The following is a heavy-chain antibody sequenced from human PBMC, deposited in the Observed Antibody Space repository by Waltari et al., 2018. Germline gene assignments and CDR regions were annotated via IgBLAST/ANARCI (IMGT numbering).Heavy chain of an antibody. CDR2: IYYSGST. Sequence: QVQLQESGPGLVKPSQTLSLTCTVSGGSLSSGGYYWSWIRQHPGKGLEWIGYIYYSGSTYYNPSLKSRVTISVDTSKNQFSLKLSSVTAADTAVYYCARNVRGVISKGSRFDYWGQGTLVTVSS. J-gene: IGHJ4*02. V-gene: IGHV4-31*03. CDR1: GGSLSSGGYY. CDR3: ARNVRGVISKGSRFDY. D-gene: IGHD3-10*01.